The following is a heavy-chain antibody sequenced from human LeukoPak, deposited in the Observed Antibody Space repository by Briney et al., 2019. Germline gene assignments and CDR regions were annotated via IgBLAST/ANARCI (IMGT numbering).Heavy chain of an antibody. V-gene: IGHV1-46*01. D-gene: IGHD3-10*01. Sequence: ASVKVSXKASGYTFSNNYIHWVRQAPGQGLEWMGIINAGGGSTTYAQKFHGRVTMTRDTSTSTVYMELSTLSSEDTAVYYCATGHSDACDVWGQGTLVTVSS. CDR2: INAGGGST. J-gene: IGHJ3*01. CDR1: GYTFSNNY. CDR3: ATGHSDACDV.